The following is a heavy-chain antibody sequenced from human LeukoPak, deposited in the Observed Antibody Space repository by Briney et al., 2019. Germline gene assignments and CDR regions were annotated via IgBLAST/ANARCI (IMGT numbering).Heavy chain of an antibody. CDR3: ARGRWGPRHCSSTSCHMVVGYYFDY. Sequence: PSETLPLTCAVYGGSFSGYYWSWIRQPPGKGLEWIGEINHSGSTNYNPSLKSRVTISVDTSKNQFSLKLSSVTAADTAVYYCARGRWGPRHCSSTSCHMVVGYYFDYWGQGTLVTVSS. V-gene: IGHV4-34*01. J-gene: IGHJ4*02. D-gene: IGHD2-2*02. CDR2: INHSGST. CDR1: GGSFSGYY.